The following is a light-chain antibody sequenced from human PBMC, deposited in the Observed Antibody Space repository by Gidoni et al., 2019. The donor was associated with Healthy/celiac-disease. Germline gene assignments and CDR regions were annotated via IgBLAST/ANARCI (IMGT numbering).Light chain of an antibody. CDR1: QGIRND. V-gene: IGKV1-6*01. CDR3: LQDYNYPWT. J-gene: IGKJ1*01. CDR2: AAS. Sequence: AIQMTQSPSSLSASVGDRVTITCRASQGIRNDLGWYQQKPGKAPKLLIYAASSLQSGVPSRFSGSGSGTDFTLTISSLHPEDFATYYCLQDYNYPWTFXXXTKVEIK.